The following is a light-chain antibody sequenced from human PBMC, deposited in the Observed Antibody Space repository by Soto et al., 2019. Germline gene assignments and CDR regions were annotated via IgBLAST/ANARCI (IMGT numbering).Light chain of an antibody. V-gene: IGKV1-39*01. CDR1: QTISNY. CDR2: AAS. Sequence: IQMTQSPSSLSASVGDRVTITCRASQTISNYLSWYQHKPGKAPKLLIYAASSLQSGVPSRFSGSGAGTDFTLTISSLQPEDFASYYCQQSYSTPITFGQGTRLEIK. J-gene: IGKJ5*01. CDR3: QQSYSTPIT.